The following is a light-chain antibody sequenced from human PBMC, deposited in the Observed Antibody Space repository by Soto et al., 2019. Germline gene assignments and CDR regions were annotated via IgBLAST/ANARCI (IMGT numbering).Light chain of an antibody. CDR3: QHYESSPIT. J-gene: IGKJ5*01. Sequence: EIVLTQSPGTLSLSPGERATLSCRASQSVSRSNFAWYQQKPGQAPRLLIYGASSRATGIPDRFSGAGSGTDFTLSINRLEPEDFAVYYCQHYESSPITFGQGTRLEIK. CDR1: QSVSRSN. CDR2: GAS. V-gene: IGKV3-20*01.